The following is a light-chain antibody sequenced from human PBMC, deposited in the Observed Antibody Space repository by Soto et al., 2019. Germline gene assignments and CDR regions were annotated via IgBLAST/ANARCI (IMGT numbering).Light chain of an antibody. CDR3: QHYNNWPPWT. CDR1: QSVSSN. CDR2: GAS. V-gene: IGKV3-15*01. Sequence: IVLTQSPATLSVSPGESATLSCRASQSVSSNLAWYQQKPGQAPRLLILGASTRATGIPARFSGSGSGTEFTLTISCLEPEDFALYYCQHYNNWPPWTFGQGTKV. J-gene: IGKJ1*01.